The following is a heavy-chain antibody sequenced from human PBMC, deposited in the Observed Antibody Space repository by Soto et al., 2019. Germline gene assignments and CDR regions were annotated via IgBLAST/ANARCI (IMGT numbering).Heavy chain of an antibody. D-gene: IGHD7-27*01. J-gene: IGHJ6*03. V-gene: IGHV3-48*02. CDR1: GFILSDCA. CDR3: ARDLSWGSNWYYYMDV. CDR2: ISRSSSVI. Sequence: EVQLVESGGGLVQPGGSLRLSCATSGFILSDCAMNWVRQAPGKGLEWISYISRSSSVIDYADSVKGRFTVSRDNAGNSLYLQMKSLRDEDAAVYYCARDLSWGSNWYYYMDVWGKGTTVTVSS.